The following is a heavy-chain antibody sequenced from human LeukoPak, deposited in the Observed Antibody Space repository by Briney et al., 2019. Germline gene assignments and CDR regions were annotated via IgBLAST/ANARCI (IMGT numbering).Heavy chain of an antibody. V-gene: IGHV1-18*01. CDR1: GYTFTSYG. J-gene: IGHJ6*02. CDR2: ISAYNGNT. D-gene: IGHD4-17*01. CDR3: ARGHNDYGDYDGPEPYYYYYYGMDV. Sequence: ASVKVSCKASGYTFTSYGISWVRQAPGQGLEWMGWISAYNGNTNYAQKFQGRVTFTRNTSIYTAYMELSSLRSEDTAVYYCARGHNDYGDYDGPEPYYYYYYGMDVWGQGTTVTVSS.